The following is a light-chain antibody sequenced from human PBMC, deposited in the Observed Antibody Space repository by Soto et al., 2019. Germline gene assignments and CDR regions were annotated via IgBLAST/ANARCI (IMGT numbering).Light chain of an antibody. J-gene: IGLJ1*01. CDR1: SSHIGSNT. CDR2: SNN. CDR3: AAWDGSLNGRYV. Sequence: QSVLSQPPSASGTPWQRVTISCSGSSSHIGSNTVNWYQQLPGTAPKLLIYSNNQRPSGVPDRFSGSKPGTSASLVISGLQSEDEADYYCAAWDGSLNGRYVFGTGTRVTVL. V-gene: IGLV1-44*01.